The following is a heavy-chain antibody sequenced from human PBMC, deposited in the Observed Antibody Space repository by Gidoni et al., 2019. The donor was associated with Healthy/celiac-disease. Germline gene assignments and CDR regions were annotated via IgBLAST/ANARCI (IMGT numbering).Heavy chain of an antibody. V-gene: IGHV4-39*01. Sequence: TVSGGRISSSSYYWRWIRQPPGKGLEWIGSIDYSGSTYYNPSLKSRVPISVDTSKNQFSLTLSSVTAADTAGYYCARRRLPTVTTTHFDHCGQGTLVTVSS. CDR2: IDYSGST. CDR1: GGRISSSSYY. J-gene: IGHJ4*02. CDR3: ARRRLPTVTTTHFDH. D-gene: IGHD4-17*01.